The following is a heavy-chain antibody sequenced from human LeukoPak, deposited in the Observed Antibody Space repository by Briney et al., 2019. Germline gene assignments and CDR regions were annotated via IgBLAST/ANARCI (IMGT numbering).Heavy chain of an antibody. V-gene: IGHV3-20*04. D-gene: IGHD6-13*01. CDR3: ARVGYSSSWRERYKYYFDY. CDR2: INWNGGST. J-gene: IGHJ4*02. Sequence: GGSLRLSCAASGYTFDDYGMRWVRQAPGKGLEWGSGINWNGGSTGYADSVKGRFTISRDNAKNSLYLQMNSLKAEDTAVYYCARVGYSSSWRERYKYYFDYWGQGTLVTVSS. CDR1: GYTFDDYG.